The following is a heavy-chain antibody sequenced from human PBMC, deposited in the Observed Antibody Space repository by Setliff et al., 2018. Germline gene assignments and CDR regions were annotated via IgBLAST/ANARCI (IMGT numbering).Heavy chain of an antibody. CDR1: GYTFTSYA. CDR3: ARADHLVTTTFDY. Sequence: ASVKVSCKASGYTFTSYAMNWVRQAPGQGLEWMGWINTKTGDPSYAQGYTGRFAFSLGTSGSTTYLDISSLKAEDTATYYCARADHLVTTTFDYWGQGTLVTVSS. V-gene: IGHV7-4-1*02. D-gene: IGHD4-17*01. CDR2: INTKTGDP. J-gene: IGHJ4*01.